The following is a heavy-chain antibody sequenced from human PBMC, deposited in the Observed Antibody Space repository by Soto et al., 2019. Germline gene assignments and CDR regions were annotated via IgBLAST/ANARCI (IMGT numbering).Heavy chain of an antibody. CDR2: ISAYNGNT. J-gene: IGHJ5*02. V-gene: IGHV1-18*04. CDR1: GYTFTSYG. Sequence: VASVKVSCKASGYTFTSYGISWVRQAPGQGLEWMGWISAYNGNTNYAQKLQGRVTMTTDTSTSTAYMELRSLRSDDTAVYYCARAVSIPGSTRPNWFDPWGQGTLVTVSS. D-gene: IGHD2-2*02. CDR3: ARAVSIPGSTRPNWFDP.